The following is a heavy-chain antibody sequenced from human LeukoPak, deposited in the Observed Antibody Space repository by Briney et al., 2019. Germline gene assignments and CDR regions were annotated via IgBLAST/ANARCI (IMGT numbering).Heavy chain of an antibody. CDR1: GGTFSSYT. Sequence: GSSVKVSCKASGGTFSSYTISWVRQAPGQGLEWMGRIIPILGIANYAQKFQGRVTITADKSTSTAYMELSSMRSEDTDVYYCAWALRLLEWLPGDYYYYGMDVWGQETTVTVSS. J-gene: IGHJ6*02. CDR2: IIPILGIA. CDR3: AWALRLLEWLPGDYYYYGMDV. D-gene: IGHD3-3*01. V-gene: IGHV1-69*02.